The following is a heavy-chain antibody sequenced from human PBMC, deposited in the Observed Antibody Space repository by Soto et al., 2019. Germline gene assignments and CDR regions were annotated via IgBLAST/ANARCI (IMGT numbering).Heavy chain of an antibody. CDR2: INPNSGGT. CDR3: ARSSTVAGTCFGY. V-gene: IGHV1-2*02. J-gene: IGHJ4*02. Sequence: GASVKVSCKASGFSFSDYFMHWVRQAPGQGLEWMGWINPNSGGTNYAQKFQGRVTMTRDTSISTAYMELSRLRSDDTAVYYCARSSTVAGTCFGYWGQGTLVTVSS. CDR1: GFSFSDYF. D-gene: IGHD6-19*01.